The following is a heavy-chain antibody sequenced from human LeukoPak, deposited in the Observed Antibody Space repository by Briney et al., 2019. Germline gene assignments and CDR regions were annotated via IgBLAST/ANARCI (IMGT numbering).Heavy chain of an antibody. CDR2: INHSGST. CDR1: GGSFSGYY. CDR3: ARVYSSSSVDY. D-gene: IGHD6-6*01. J-gene: IGHJ4*02. V-gene: IGHV4-34*01. Sequence: KPSETLSLTCAVYGGSFSGYYWSWLRQPPGKGLEWIGEINHSGSTNYNPSLKSRVTISVDTSKNQFSLKLSSVTAADTAVYYCARVYSSSSVDYWGQGTLVTVSS.